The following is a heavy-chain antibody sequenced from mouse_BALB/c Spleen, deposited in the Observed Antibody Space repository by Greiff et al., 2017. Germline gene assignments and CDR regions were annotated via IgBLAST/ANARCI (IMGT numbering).Heavy chain of an antibody. CDR2: IYPGGGYT. CDR1: GYTFTNYW. CDR3: ARGYGSSYYFDY. J-gene: IGHJ2*01. Sequence: VQRVESGAELVRPGTSVKISCKASGYTFTNYWLGWVKQRPGHGLEWIGDIYPGGGYTNYNEKFKGKATLTADTSSSTAYMQLSSLTSEDSAVYFCARGYGSSYYFDYWGQGTTLTVSS. D-gene: IGHD1-1*01. V-gene: IGHV1-63*02.